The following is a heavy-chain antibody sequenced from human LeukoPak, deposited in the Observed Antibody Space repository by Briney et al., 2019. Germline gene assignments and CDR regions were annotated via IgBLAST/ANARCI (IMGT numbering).Heavy chain of an antibody. CDR1: GGSISSYY. J-gene: IGHJ6*03. CDR2: IYYSGST. D-gene: IGHD3-10*01. V-gene: IGHV4-59*01. Sequence: SETLSLTCTVSGGSISSYYWSWIRQPPGKGLEWIGYIYYSGSTNYNPSLKSRVTISVDTSKNQFSLKLSSVTAADTAVYYCARHYTYYYGSGSSYYYYYMDVWGKGTTVTISS. CDR3: ARHYTYYYGSGSSYYYYYMDV.